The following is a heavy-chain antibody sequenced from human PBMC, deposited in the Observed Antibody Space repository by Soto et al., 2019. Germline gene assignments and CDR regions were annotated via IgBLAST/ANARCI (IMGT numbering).Heavy chain of an antibody. CDR2: IKPTGGET. Sequence: QVQLVQSGAEVKKPGASVKVSCRSSGYTFTNYYMHWVRQAPGQGLEWMGMIKPTGGETTYAQKFLGRASMTSDTFTGTLYMELSSLRSEDTAIYYCARGGDIVVVTAPLDHWGQGTLVTVSS. D-gene: IGHD2-21*02. V-gene: IGHV1-46*01. J-gene: IGHJ5*02. CDR1: GYTFTNYY. CDR3: ARGGDIVVVTAPLDH.